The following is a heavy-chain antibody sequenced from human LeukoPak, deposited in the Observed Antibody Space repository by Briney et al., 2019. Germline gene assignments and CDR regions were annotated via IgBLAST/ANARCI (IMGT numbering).Heavy chain of an antibody. CDR2: IKQDGSEK. CDR1: GLSVSGYW. Sequence: GGSLRLSCAASGLSVSGYWLTWVREAPGKGLEWVANIKQDGSEKNYVDSVKGRFTISRDNADNSLYLEMTNLRVEDTAVYFCASRYCTGVNCFAASYMCMDVWGKGTTVTVSS. CDR3: ASRYCTGVNCFAASYMCMDV. V-gene: IGHV3-7*01. D-gene: IGHD2-8*02. J-gene: IGHJ6*03.